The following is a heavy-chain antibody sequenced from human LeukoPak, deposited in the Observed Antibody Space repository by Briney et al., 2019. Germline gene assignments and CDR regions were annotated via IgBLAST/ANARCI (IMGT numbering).Heavy chain of an antibody. Sequence: KPSETLSLTCTVSGGSISSGDYYWSWIRQPPGKGLEWIGYIYYSGSTYYNPSLKSRVTISVDTSKNQFSLKLSSVTAADTAVYYCAREGSTVAGTGPAYFDYWGQGTLVTVSS. D-gene: IGHD6-19*01. CDR2: IYYSGST. CDR3: AREGSTVAGTGPAYFDY. V-gene: IGHV4-30-4*08. J-gene: IGHJ4*02. CDR1: GGSISSGDYY.